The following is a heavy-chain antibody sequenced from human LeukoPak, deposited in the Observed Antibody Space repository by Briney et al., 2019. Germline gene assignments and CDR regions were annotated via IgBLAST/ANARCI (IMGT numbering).Heavy chain of an antibody. J-gene: IGHJ4*02. V-gene: IGHV1-69*13. CDR3: ASEYYYDSSGYYYLPLY. D-gene: IGHD3-22*01. CDR2: IIPIFGTA. CDR1: GGTFSSYA. Sequence: SVKVSCKASGGTFSSYAISWVRQAPGQGLEWMGGIIPIFGTANYAQKFQGRVTITADESTSTAYMELSSLRSEDTAVYYCASEYYYDSSGYYYLPLYWGQGTLVTVSS.